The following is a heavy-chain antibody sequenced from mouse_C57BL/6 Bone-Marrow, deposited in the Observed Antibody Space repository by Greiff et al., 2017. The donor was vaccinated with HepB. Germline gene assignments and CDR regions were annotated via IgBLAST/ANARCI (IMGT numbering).Heavy chain of an antibody. CDR1: GYTFTSYT. J-gene: IGHJ2*01. V-gene: IGHV1-4*01. Sequence: QVQLQQSGAELARPGASVKMSCKASGYTFTSYTMHWVKQRPGQGLEWIGYINPSSGYTKYNQKFKDKATLTADKSTSTAYMQRSSLTSEDSAVYYCALIYYYGSSLFDYWGQGTTLTVSS. CDR2: INPSSGYT. CDR3: ALIYYYGSSLFDY. D-gene: IGHD1-1*01.